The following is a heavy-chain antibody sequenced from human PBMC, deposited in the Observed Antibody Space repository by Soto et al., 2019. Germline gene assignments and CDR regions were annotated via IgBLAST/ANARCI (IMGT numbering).Heavy chain of an antibody. D-gene: IGHD3-3*01. J-gene: IGHJ6*02. CDR1: GFTFSSYA. CDR3: ATSAHRFLEWLSRDV. CDR2: ISGSGGST. V-gene: IGHV3-23*01. Sequence: EVQLLESGGGLVQPGGSLRLSCAASGFTFSSYAMSWVRQAPGKGLEWVSAISGSGGSTYYADSVKGRFTISRDNSKNTQYLQMNSLRAEDTAVYYCATSAHRFLEWLSRDVWGQGTTVTVSS.